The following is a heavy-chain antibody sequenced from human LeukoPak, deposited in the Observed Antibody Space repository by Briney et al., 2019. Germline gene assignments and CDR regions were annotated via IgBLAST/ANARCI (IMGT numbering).Heavy chain of an antibody. Sequence: LPGGSLRLACAASGFTFSSYAMSAVRQAPGKGLEWVSAISGSGDSTYYADSVKGRFTISRDNSKNTLYLQMNSLRAEDTAVYYCAKGENYFDYWGQGTLVTVSS. J-gene: IGHJ4*02. CDR1: GFTFSSYA. CDR3: AKGENYFDY. CDR2: ISGSGDST. V-gene: IGHV3-23*01.